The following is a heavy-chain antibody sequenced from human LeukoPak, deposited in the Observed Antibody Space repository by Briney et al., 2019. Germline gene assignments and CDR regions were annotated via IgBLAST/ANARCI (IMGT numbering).Heavy chain of an antibody. Sequence: GGSLRLSCAASGFSFSTYAMSWVRQAPGKGLEWVSTITTTGSGTYYMDSVMGRFTISRDNSKNTLYLQMHSLRVEDTAVYYCSNAHPLARNSYGSGSFDGWGQGTLVTVSS. CDR2: ITTTGSGT. CDR3: SNAHPLARNSYGSGSFDG. J-gene: IGHJ4*02. V-gene: IGHV3-23*01. CDR1: GFSFSTYA. D-gene: IGHD3-10*01.